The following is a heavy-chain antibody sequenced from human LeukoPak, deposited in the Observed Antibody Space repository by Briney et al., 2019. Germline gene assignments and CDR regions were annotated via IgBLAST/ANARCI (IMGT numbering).Heavy chain of an antibody. CDR2: ISDSGGST. J-gene: IGHJ4*02. CDR3: AKDYSGYDK. D-gene: IGHD5-12*01. CDR1: GGSFSGYY. V-gene: IGHV3-23*01. Sequence: ETLSLTCAVYGGSFSGYYWSWIRQAPGKGLEWVSGISDSGGSTYYADSVKGRFTISRDNSKNTLYLQMNTLRAEDTAVYYCAKDYSGYDKWGQGTLVTVSS.